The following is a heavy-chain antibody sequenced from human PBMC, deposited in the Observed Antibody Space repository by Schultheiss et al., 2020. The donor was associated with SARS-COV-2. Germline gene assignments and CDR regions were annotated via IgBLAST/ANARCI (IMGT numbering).Heavy chain of an antibody. Sequence: GGSLRLSCAASGFTFSSYGMHWVRQAPGKGLEWVAVISYDGSNKYYADSVKGRFTISRDNSKNTLYLQMNSLRAEDTAVYYCARGGRAVVIAIRRVGLWFDPWGQGTLVTVSS. V-gene: IGHV3-30*03. J-gene: IGHJ5*02. CDR1: GFTFSSYG. D-gene: IGHD2-21*01. CDR2: ISYDGSNK. CDR3: ARGGRAVVIAIRRVGLWFDP.